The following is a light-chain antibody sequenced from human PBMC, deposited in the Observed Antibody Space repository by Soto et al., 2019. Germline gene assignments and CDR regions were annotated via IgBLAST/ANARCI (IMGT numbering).Light chain of an antibody. J-gene: IGKJ5*01. Sequence: ETVLKQSPATLSLTPEERATLSCRASQSVSSYLAWYQQKPGQAPRLLIYDASNRATGIPARFSGSGSGTDFTLTISSLEPEDFAVYYCQQRSNWPPITFGQGRLLEVK. CDR1: QSVSSY. CDR3: QQRSNWPPIT. V-gene: IGKV3-11*01. CDR2: DAS.